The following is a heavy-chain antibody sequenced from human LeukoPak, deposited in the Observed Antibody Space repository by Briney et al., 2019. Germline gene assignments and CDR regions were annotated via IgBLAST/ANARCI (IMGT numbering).Heavy chain of an antibody. V-gene: IGHV3-48*03. Sequence: PVGSLRLSCAASGFTFSTYEMSWVRQAQGKGLEWISYIGSTGSAIYYADSVKGRFAISRDNAKNSLFLQMSSLRAEDSAVYYCARERITGGFDYWGQGTLVTVSP. D-gene: IGHD1-20*01. CDR1: GFTFSTYE. CDR2: IGSTGSAI. J-gene: IGHJ4*02. CDR3: ARERITGGFDY.